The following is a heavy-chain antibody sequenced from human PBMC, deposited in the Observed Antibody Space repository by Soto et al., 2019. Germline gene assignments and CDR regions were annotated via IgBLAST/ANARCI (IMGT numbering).Heavy chain of an antibody. CDR1: GYTFSNYA. V-gene: IGHV1-8*01. CDR2: VNPNNADT. J-gene: IGHJ4*02. D-gene: IGHD3-10*01. CDR3: AKVSGKGSAIDFGY. Sequence: QVQLVQSGAELKKPGASVKVSCKASGYTFSNYAMNWVRQATGQGPEWIGWVNPNNADTGYAQKFQGRITPTTDISTTTAYMELTGRRSEDTAIYYCAKVSGKGSAIDFGYWGQGSLITVSS.